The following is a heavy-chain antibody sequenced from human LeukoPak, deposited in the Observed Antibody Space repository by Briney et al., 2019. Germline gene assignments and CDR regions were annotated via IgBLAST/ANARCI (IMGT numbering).Heavy chain of an antibody. D-gene: IGHD3-10*02. Sequence: GSLRLSCVASGFTFTGHSMHWVRQAPGKGLEWVSSISSSGTYIYYADSVKGRFTISRDSAKNSLYLQMNSLRAEDTAVYYCAELGITMIGGVWGKGTTVTISS. CDR1: GFTFTGHS. CDR2: ISSSGTYI. CDR3: AELGITMIGGV. V-gene: IGHV3-21*01. J-gene: IGHJ6*04.